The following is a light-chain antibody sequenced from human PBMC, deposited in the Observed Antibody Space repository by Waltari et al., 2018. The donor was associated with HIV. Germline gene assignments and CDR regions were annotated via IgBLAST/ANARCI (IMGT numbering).Light chain of an antibody. CDR3: QQYNSYSPWT. CDR2: KTS. J-gene: IGKJ1*01. CDR1: QSISSW. Sequence: DIQMTHSPPPLSASVRDRVPITCRASQSISSWLAWYQQIPGKAPKLLIYKTSTLETGVPSRFSGNGSGTEFTLTISSLQPDDFATYYCQQYNSYSPWTFGQGTKVGIK. V-gene: IGKV1-5*03.